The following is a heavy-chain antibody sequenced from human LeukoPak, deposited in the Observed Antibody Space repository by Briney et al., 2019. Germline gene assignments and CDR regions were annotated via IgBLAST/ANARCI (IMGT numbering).Heavy chain of an antibody. Sequence: GGSLRLSCAASGFTFSSYGMSWVRQAPGKGLEWVSAISGSGGSTYHADSVKGRFTISRDNSKNTLYLQMNSLRAEDTAVYYCARAHSLYYYDSSGYYLDYWGQGTLVTVSS. CDR2: ISGSGGST. V-gene: IGHV3-23*01. J-gene: IGHJ4*02. CDR3: ARAHSLYYYDSSGYYLDY. CDR1: GFTFSSYG. D-gene: IGHD3-22*01.